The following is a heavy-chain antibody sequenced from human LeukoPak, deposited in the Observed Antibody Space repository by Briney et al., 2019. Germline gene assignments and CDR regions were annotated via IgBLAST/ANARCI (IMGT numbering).Heavy chain of an antibody. J-gene: IGHJ4*02. CDR2: IRYDGTNK. CDR3: AREPWDTAMPGDY. D-gene: IGHD5-18*01. Sequence: GRSLRLSCAASGFTFSSYAMHWVRQAPGKGLEWVAFIRYDGTNKYHADSVKGRFTISRDNSKNTLYLQMNSLRAEDTAVYYCAREPWDTAMPGDYWGQGTLVTVSS. CDR1: GFTFSSYA. V-gene: IGHV3-30*04.